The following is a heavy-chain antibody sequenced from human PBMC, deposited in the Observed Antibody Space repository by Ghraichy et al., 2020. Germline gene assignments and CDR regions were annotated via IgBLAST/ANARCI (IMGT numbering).Heavy chain of an antibody. V-gene: IGHV4-39*01. Sequence: SETLSLTCTVSGGSISSSSYYWGWIRQPPGKGLEWIGSIYYSGSTYYNPSLKSRVTISVDTSKNQFSLKLSSVTAADTAVYYCARQEHDANYGYFDWLLSPPPSYYGMDVWGQGTTVTVSS. J-gene: IGHJ6*02. CDR1: GGSISSSSYY. D-gene: IGHD3-9*01. CDR2: IYYSGST. CDR3: ARQEHDANYGYFDWLLSPPPSYYGMDV.